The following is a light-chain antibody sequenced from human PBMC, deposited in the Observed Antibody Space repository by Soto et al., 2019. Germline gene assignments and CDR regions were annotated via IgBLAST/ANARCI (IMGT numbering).Light chain of an antibody. Sequence: AIRMTQSPSSLSASTGDRVTITCRASQGISSYLAWYQQKPGQAPKLLIYAASTLQSGVPSRFSGSGSATYFILTISSLQSEDFATYYWQQYYSHQVTFGRGTKVDIK. CDR1: QGISSY. CDR2: AAS. V-gene: IGKV1-8*01. J-gene: IGKJ3*01. CDR3: QQYYSHQVT.